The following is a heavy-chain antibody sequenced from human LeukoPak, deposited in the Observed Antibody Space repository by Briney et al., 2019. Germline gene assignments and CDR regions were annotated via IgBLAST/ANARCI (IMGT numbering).Heavy chain of an antibody. Sequence: PGGSLRLSCAASGFSFGGHYMSWMRQAPGKGPEWISCISGNGGDIAYADSVEGRFTISRDNAKNSLHLQMNSLRVEDTAVYHCVRHAGRTGGQWGQGTLIAVSS. CDR2: ISGNGGDI. J-gene: IGHJ4*02. CDR1: GFSFGGHY. CDR3: VRHAGRTGGQ. V-gene: IGHV3-11*01. D-gene: IGHD3-10*01.